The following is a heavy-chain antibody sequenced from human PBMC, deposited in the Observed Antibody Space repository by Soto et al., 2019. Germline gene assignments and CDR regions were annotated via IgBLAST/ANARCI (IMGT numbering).Heavy chain of an antibody. D-gene: IGHD3-3*01. CDR1: GYTFTSYG. V-gene: IGHV1-18*01. J-gene: IGHJ6*02. CDR2: ISAYNGNT. CDR3: ARETHPITYYDFWSGWRLDGYYGMDV. Sequence: GASVKVSCKASGYTFTSYGISWVRQAPGQGLEGMGWISAYNGNTNYAQKLQGRVTMTTDTSTSTAYMELRSLRSDDTAVYYCARETHPITYYDFWSGWRLDGYYGMDVWGQGTTVTVS.